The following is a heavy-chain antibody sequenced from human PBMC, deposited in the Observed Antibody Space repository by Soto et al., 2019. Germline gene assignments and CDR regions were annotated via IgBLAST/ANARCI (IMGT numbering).Heavy chain of an antibody. V-gene: IGHV3-23*01. CDR2: ISGSGGNT. D-gene: IGHD2-15*01. CDR1: GFTFSNSA. CDR3: AKDASVVVAARFEY. Sequence: EVQLLESGGDLVQPGGSLRLSCAASGFTFSNSAMSWVRQPPGKGLEWVSAISGSGGNTFYADSVKGRFSISRDNSRDKVYLDLNSLRAEDTAVYYCAKDASVVVAARFEYWGQGALVTVSS. J-gene: IGHJ4*02.